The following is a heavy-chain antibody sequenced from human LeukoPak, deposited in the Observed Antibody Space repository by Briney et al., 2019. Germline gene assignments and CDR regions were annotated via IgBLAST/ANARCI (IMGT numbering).Heavy chain of an antibody. D-gene: IGHD3-16*01. CDR2: INHSGST. CDR3: ARVMREKQFDY. CDR1: GGSFSGNY. Sequence: SETLSLTCAVYGGSFSGNYWSWIRQPPGKGLEWIGEINHSGSTNYNPSLKSRVTISVDTSKNQFSLKLSSVTAADTAVYYCARVMREKQFDYWGQGTLVTVSS. V-gene: IGHV4-34*01. J-gene: IGHJ4*02.